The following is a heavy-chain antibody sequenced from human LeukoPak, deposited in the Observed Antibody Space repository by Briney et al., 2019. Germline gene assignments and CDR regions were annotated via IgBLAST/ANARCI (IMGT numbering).Heavy chain of an antibody. J-gene: IGHJ4*02. D-gene: IGHD3-10*01. CDR3: ARGSKQAYYYGSGSRAEYYFDY. V-gene: IGHV4-34*01. CDR1: GGSFSGYC. CDR2: INHSGST. Sequence: PSETLSLTCAVYGGSFSGYCWSWIRQPPGKGLEWIGEINHSGSTNYNPSLKSRVTISVDTSKNQFSLKLSSVTAADTAVYYCARGSKQAYYYGSGSRAEYYFDYWGQGTLVTVSS.